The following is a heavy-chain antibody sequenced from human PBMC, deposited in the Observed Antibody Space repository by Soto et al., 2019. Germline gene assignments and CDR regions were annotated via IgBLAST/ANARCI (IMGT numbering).Heavy chain of an antibody. J-gene: IGHJ6*02. V-gene: IGHV3-23*01. CDR3: AKPLYADVVVTYGMDV. CDR2: ISTSGDKT. D-gene: IGHD2-15*01. CDR1: GVTFSRYA. Sequence: AGSLSLTCTASGVTFSRYAISWVRQAPGKGLEWLSAISTSGDKTYYAGSVEGRFTISRDNSKNTLYLQMNSLSVDDTAVYYCAKPLYADVVVTYGMDVWGQGTTVTVSS.